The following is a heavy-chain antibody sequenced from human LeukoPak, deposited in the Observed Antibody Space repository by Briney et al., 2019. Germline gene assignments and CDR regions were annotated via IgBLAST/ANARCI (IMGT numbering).Heavy chain of an antibody. V-gene: IGHV3-53*01. Sequence: GGSLRLSCAASGFTVSSNYMSWVRQAPGKGLEWVSVIYSGGSTYYADSVKGRFTISRDNSKNTLYLQMNSLRAEDTAVYYCARGRALGYSYGFNDFDYWGQGTLVTVSS. CDR1: GFTVSSNY. J-gene: IGHJ4*02. CDR3: ARGRALGYSYGFNDFDY. D-gene: IGHD5-18*01. CDR2: IYSGGST.